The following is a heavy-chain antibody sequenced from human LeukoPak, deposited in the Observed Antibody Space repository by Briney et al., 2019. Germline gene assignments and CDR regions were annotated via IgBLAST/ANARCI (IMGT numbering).Heavy chain of an antibody. CDR1: GGSISTSNYY. Sequence: SETLSLTCTVSGGSISTSNYYWGWIRQPPGKGLEWIGNIFYSGSTYYSPSLRSRVTISLDTSRNQFSLKLSSVTAADTAVYYCARGQLEERGVDYWGQGTLVTVSS. V-gene: IGHV4-39*07. J-gene: IGHJ4*02. D-gene: IGHD1-1*01. CDR3: ARGQLEERGVDY. CDR2: IFYSGST.